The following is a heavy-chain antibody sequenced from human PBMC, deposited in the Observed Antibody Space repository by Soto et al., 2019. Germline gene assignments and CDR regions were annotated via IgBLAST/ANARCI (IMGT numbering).Heavy chain of an antibody. CDR2: INPSGGST. J-gene: IGHJ4*02. V-gene: IGHV1-46*01. CDR1: GYTFINNA. Sequence: ASVKVSCKASGYTFINNAITWVRQAPGQGLEWMGIINPSGGSTSYAQKFQGRVTMTRDTSTSTVYMELSSLRSEDTAVYYCARPPDYGDYSDYWGQGTLVTVSS. CDR3: ARPPDYGDYSDY. D-gene: IGHD4-17*01.